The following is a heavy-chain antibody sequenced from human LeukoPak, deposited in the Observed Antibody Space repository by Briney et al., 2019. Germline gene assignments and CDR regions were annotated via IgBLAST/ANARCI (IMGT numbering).Heavy chain of an antibody. CDR2: IYPGDSDT. Sequence: GESLKISCKGSGYSFNTYWIAWVRQMPGKGLEWLGIIYPGDSDTKYSPSFQGQVTISADNSISTAYLQWSSLKASDTAMYYCARHSSSWYYFDYWGQGTLVTVSS. J-gene: IGHJ4*02. V-gene: IGHV5-51*01. CDR3: ARHSSSWYYFDY. D-gene: IGHD6-13*01. CDR1: GYSFNTYW.